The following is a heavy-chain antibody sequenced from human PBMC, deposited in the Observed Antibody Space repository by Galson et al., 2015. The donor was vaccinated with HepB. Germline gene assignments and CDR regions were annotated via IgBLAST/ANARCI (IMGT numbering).Heavy chain of an antibody. D-gene: IGHD4-17*01. Sequence: SLRLSCASSGFSFSNYAIHWVRQAPGKGLEWVGVIWYDGSNQHYADSVKGRFTISRDNSKNILYLQMNSLRAEDTAVYYCAREGRITVTIFDYWGQGSLVTVSS. CDR1: GFSFSNYA. V-gene: IGHV3-33*08. CDR2: IWYDGSNQ. CDR3: AREGRITVTIFDY. J-gene: IGHJ4*02.